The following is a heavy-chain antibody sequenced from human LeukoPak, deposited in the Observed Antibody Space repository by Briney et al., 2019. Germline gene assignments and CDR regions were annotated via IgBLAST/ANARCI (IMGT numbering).Heavy chain of an antibody. CDR3: ARGAQPLQRSLGYYYYYYMDV. CDR1: GGSISSYY. CDR2: IYYSGST. Sequence: SETLSLTCTVSGGSISSYYWSWIRQPPGKGLEWIGYIYYSGSTNYNPSLKSRVTISVDTSKNQFSLKLSSVTAADTAVYYCARGAQPLQRSLGYYYYYYMDVWGKGTTVTISS. V-gene: IGHV4-59*01. J-gene: IGHJ6*03. D-gene: IGHD3-16*01.